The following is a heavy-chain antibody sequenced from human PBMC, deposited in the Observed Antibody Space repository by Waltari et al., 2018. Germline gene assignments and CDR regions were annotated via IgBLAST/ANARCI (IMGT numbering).Heavy chain of an antibody. CDR1: GGTFSSYA. V-gene: IGHV1-69*05. Sequence: QVQLVQSGAEVKKSGSSVKVSCKASGGTFSSYAISWVRQAPGQGLEWMGGIIPIFGTANYAQKFQGRVTITTDESTSTAYMELSSLRSEDTAVYYCARGSSDIVATPYYFDYWGQGTLVTVSS. D-gene: IGHD5-12*01. CDR3: ARGSSDIVATPYYFDY. J-gene: IGHJ4*02. CDR2: IIPIFGTA.